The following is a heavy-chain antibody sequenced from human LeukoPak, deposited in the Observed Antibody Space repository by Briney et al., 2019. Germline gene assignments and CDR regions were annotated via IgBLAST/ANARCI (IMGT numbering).Heavy chain of an antibody. D-gene: IGHD3-22*01. V-gene: IGHV3-9*01. CDR1: GFTFDDYA. CDR3: ASSYYYDGDY. Sequence: PGGSLRLSCAASGFTFDDYAMHWVRQAPGKGLEWVSGISWNSGSIGYADSVKGRFTISRDNAKNSLYLQMNSLRDEDTALYYCASSYYYDGDYWGQGTLVTVSS. J-gene: IGHJ4*02. CDR2: ISWNSGSI.